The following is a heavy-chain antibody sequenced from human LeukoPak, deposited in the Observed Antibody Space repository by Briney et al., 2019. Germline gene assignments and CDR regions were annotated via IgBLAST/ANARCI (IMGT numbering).Heavy chain of an antibody. Sequence: GASVKVSCKASGYTFTGYYMHWVRQAPGQGLEWMGWINPSGGGTNYAQQFQGRVTMTRDTSISTAYMDLSRLKSDDTAVYYCARGEATLSYYASGTYGRLGFDYWGQGTLVTVSS. CDR2: INPSGGGT. J-gene: IGHJ4*02. CDR3: ARGEATLSYYASGTYGRLGFDY. V-gene: IGHV1-2*02. CDR1: GYTFTGYY. D-gene: IGHD3-10*01.